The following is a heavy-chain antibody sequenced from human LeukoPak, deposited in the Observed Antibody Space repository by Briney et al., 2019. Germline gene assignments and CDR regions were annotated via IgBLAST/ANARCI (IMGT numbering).Heavy chain of an antibody. D-gene: IGHD3-10*01. CDR1: GYTFTSYY. CDR3: ARTLYGSGSYNY. J-gene: IGHJ4*02. V-gene: IGHV1-46*01. Sequence: ASVKVSCKASGYTFTSYYMHGVRQAPGQGREWMGIINPSGGSTSYAQKLQGRVTMTRDTSTSTVYMELSSLRSEDTAVYYCARTLYGSGSYNYWGQGTLVTVSS. CDR2: INPSGGST.